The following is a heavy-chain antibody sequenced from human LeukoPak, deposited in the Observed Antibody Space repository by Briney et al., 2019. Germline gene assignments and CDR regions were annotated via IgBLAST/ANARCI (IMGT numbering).Heavy chain of an antibody. Sequence: PGGSLRLSCAGSGFTFSNAWMSWVRQAPGKGLEWVGRIKSEPDGGTTDYAAPVKGKFIISRDDSKNTLYLQMNSLRAEDTALYYCTTDDRGYSYAPRYWGQGTLVTVSS. CDR2: IKSEPDGGTT. CDR3: TTDDRGYSYAPRY. J-gene: IGHJ4*02. V-gene: IGHV3-15*01. D-gene: IGHD5-18*01. CDR1: GFTFSNAW.